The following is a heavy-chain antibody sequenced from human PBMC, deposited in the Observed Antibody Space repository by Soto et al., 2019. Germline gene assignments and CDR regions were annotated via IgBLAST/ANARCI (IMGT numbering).Heavy chain of an antibody. CDR2: INAGNGNT. CDR3: ASTYIAVAGGWYFDL. V-gene: IGHV1-3*01. D-gene: IGHD6-19*01. CDR1: GYTFTSYA. Sequence: ASVKVSCKASGYTFTSYAMHWVRQAPGQRLEWMGWINAGNGNTKYSQKFQGRGTITRDTSAGTAYMELSSLRSEDTAVYYCASTYIAVAGGWYFDLWGRGTLVTVSS. J-gene: IGHJ2*01.